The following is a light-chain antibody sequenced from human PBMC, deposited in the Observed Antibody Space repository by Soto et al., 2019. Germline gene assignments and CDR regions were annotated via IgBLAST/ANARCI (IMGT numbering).Light chain of an antibody. CDR1: QSMGSN. J-gene: IGKJ4*01. Sequence: EIVMTQSPATMSVSPGERATLSCRASQSMGSNVAWYQQKPGQAPRLLIYGASTRAAGIPARFSGSGSGTDFTLTISSLEPEDFTVYFCQHRSNWPLTFGGGTKVDIK. V-gene: IGKV3-15*01. CDR2: GAS. CDR3: QHRSNWPLT.